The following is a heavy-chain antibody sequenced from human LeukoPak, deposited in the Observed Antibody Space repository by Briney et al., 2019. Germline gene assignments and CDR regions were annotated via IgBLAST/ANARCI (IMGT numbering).Heavy chain of an antibody. D-gene: IGHD2-21*02. V-gene: IGHV3-30*18. CDR2: ILYDGSNK. CDR1: GFTFSRYG. Sequence: PGGSLRLSCAASGFTFSRYGMHWVRQAPGKGLEWVAVILYDGSNKYYADSVKGRFTISRDNSKNTLYLQMNSLRAEDTAGYYCAKDHEPYCGGDCFNGDYWGQGTLVTVSS. J-gene: IGHJ4*02. CDR3: AKDHEPYCGGDCFNGDY.